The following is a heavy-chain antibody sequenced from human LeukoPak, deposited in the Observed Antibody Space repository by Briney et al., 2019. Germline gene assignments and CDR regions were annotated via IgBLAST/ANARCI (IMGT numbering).Heavy chain of an antibody. CDR1: GFSFSTYA. V-gene: IGHV3-23*01. CDR2: IGSRGDVI. CDR3: ARGIAAAAYYYYYGMDV. Sequence: GGSLRLSCVASGFSFSTYAIAWVRQAPGKGLEWISVIGSRGDVIHYADSVKGRFTISRDNSKNTLYLQMNSLRAEDTAVYYCARGIAAAAYYYYYGMDVWGQGTTVTVSS. J-gene: IGHJ6*02. D-gene: IGHD6-13*01.